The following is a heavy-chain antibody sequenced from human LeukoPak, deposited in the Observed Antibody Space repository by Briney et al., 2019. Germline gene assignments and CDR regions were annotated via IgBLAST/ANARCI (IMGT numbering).Heavy chain of an antibody. J-gene: IGHJ6*02. CDR1: GGSISSYY. Sequence: SETLSLTCTVSGGSISSYYWSWIRQPAGKGLEWIGRIYTSGSTNYNPSLKSRVTMSVDTSKNQFSLKLSSVTAADTAVYYCARETGAPHYDILTGYWGYYYYGMDVWGQGTTVTVSS. CDR2: IYTSGST. V-gene: IGHV4-4*07. D-gene: IGHD3-9*01. CDR3: ARETGAPHYDILTGYWGYYYYGMDV.